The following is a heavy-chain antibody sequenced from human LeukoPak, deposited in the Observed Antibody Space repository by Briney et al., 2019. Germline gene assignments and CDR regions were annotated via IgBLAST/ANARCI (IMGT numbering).Heavy chain of an antibody. CDR1: VVAFGEYA. V-gene: IGHV3-9*01. J-gene: IGHJ6*03. CDR3: AKDIQGNQGLDV. Sequence: SPGVSPASAVVAFGEYATHGGCRIPRKSLEWGSGISWNSGSIGYADSVKGRFIISRENDKNSLYLQMNSLRAEDKALYYCAKDIQGNQGLDVWDKGQGVTVS. CDR2: ISWNSGSI. D-gene: IGHD1-14*01.